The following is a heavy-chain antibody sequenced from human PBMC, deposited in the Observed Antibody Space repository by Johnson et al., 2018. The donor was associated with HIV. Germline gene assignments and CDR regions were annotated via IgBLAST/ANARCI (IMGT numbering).Heavy chain of an antibody. D-gene: IGHD3-16*01. J-gene: IGHJ3*02. Sequence: QVQLVESGGGVVQPGRSLRLSCAASEFSFSTYALHWVRQAPGEGLEWVAVISYDGVNKYYADSVKGRFTISRDNAKNTLYLQMDSLRAEDTAVYYCTTGLMSAFDMWGQGTMVTVSS. V-gene: IGHV3-30*04. CDR2: ISYDGVNK. CDR3: TTGLMSAFDM. CDR1: EFSFSTYA.